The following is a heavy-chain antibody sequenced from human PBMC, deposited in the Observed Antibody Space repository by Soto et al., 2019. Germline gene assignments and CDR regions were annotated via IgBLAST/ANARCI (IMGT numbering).Heavy chain of an antibody. J-gene: IGHJ6*02. Sequence: GGSLRLSCAASGFTFSSSTMNWVRQAPGKGLEWVSAIIDSGGYTYYADSVKVRFTISRDNSKITLYLQMNSLRAEDTALYYCAKETYYYYGMDFWGPGTTVTVSS. CDR1: GFTFSSST. CDR2: IIDSGGYT. V-gene: IGHV3-23*01. CDR3: AKETYYYYGMDF.